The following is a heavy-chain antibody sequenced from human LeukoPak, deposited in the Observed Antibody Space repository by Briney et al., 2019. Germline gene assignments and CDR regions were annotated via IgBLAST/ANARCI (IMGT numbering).Heavy chain of an antibody. V-gene: IGHV1-2*02. CDR3: ARVGYSGYDPLLYGMDV. Sequence: ASVKVSCKASGYTFTGYYMHWVRQAPGQGLEWMGWMNPNSGGTNYAQKFQGRVTLTRDTSISTVHIELSRLRSDDTAVYYCARVGYSGYDPLLYGMDVWGQGTTVTVSS. D-gene: IGHD5-12*01. CDR1: GYTFTGYY. J-gene: IGHJ6*02. CDR2: MNPNSGGT.